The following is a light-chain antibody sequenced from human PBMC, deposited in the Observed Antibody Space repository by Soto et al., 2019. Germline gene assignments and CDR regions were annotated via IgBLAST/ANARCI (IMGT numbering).Light chain of an antibody. CDR3: NSYTTSGTRI. CDR1: SSNIGNNY. J-gene: IGLJ2*01. Sequence: QSVLTQPPSLSAAPGQRVTISCSGSSSNIGNNYVSWYQQFPGTAPKLIIYDVNIRPSGVSDRFSGSKSGNTASLTISGLQGEDEADYYCNSYTTSGTRIFGAGTKLTVL. CDR2: DVN. V-gene: IGLV1-51*01.